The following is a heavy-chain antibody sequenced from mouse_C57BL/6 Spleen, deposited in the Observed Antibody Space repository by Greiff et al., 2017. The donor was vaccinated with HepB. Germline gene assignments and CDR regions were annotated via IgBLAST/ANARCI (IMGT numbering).Heavy chain of an antibody. CDR3: ARSGYYTNSRAWFAY. Sequence: VQGVESGAELMKPGASVKLSCKATGYTFTGYWIEWVKQRPGHGLEWIGEILPGSGSTNYNEKFKGKATFTADTSSNTAYMQLSSLTTEDSAIYYCARSGYYTNSRAWFAYWGQGTLVTVSA. D-gene: IGHD3-1*01. CDR2: ILPGSGST. J-gene: IGHJ3*01. V-gene: IGHV1-9*01. CDR1: GYTFTGYW.